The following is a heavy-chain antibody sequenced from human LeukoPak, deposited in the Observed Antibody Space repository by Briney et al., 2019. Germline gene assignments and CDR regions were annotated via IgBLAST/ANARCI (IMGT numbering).Heavy chain of an antibody. D-gene: IGHD3-22*01. CDR2: INPNSGGT. V-gene: IGHV1-2*02. Sequence: ASVKVSCKASGYTFTSYGISWVRQAPGQGLEWMGWINPNSGGTNYAQKFQGRVTMTRDTSISTAYMELSRLRSDDTAVYYCARMYYYDSSGYLNWGQGTLVTVSS. CDR1: GYTFTSYG. CDR3: ARMYYYDSSGYLN. J-gene: IGHJ4*02.